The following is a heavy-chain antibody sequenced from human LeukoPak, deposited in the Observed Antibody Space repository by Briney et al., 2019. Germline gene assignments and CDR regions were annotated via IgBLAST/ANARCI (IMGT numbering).Heavy chain of an antibody. V-gene: IGHV1-2*02. CDR3: ASPAKGVRGVSYYYYYGMDV. J-gene: IGHJ6*02. CDR2: INPNSGGT. CDR1: GYTFTGYY. Sequence: GASVTVSCKASGYTFTGYYMHWVRQAPGQGLEWMGWINPNSGGTNYAQKFQGRVTMTRDTSISTAYMELSRLRSDDTAVYYCASPAKGVRGVSYYYYYGMDVWGQGTTVTVSS. D-gene: IGHD3-10*01.